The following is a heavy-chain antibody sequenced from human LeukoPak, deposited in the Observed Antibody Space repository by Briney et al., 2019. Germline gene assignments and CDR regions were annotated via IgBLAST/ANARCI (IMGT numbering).Heavy chain of an antibody. D-gene: IGHD3-22*01. CDR1: GFTFSTYW. V-gene: IGHV3-7*01. Sequence: GGSLSLSCVASGFTFSTYWMGWVRQAPGKGLEWVANVKEDGKGKYYVDSVKGRFTISRDNAKNSLYLQMNSLRAEDTAVYYCARVPHTYDSSDYYYYYYYIDVWGKGTTVTVSS. CDR2: VKEDGKGK. J-gene: IGHJ6*03. CDR3: ARVPHTYDSSDYYYYYYYIDV.